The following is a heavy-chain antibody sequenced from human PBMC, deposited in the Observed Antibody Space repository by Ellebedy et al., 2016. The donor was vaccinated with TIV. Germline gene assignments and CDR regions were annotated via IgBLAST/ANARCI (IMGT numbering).Heavy chain of an antibody. CDR1: GGSISSGGYY. CDR2: IYYSGST. CDR3: ARTIVVVPFFDY. J-gene: IGHJ4*02. V-gene: IGHV4-31*03. D-gene: IGHD2-2*01. Sequence: MPSETLSLTCTVSGGSISSGGYYWSWIRQHPGKGLEWIGYIYYSGSTYYNPSLKSRVTISVDTSKNQFSLKLSSVTAADTAVYYCARTIVVVPFFDYWGQGTLVTVSS.